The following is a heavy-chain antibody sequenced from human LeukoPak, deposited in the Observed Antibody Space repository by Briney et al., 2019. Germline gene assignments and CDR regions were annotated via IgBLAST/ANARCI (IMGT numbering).Heavy chain of an antibody. D-gene: IGHD1-26*01. V-gene: IGHV3-7*01. CDR2: IKQDGSEK. Sequence: GGSLRLSCAASGFTVSSNYMSWVRQAPGKGLEWVANIKQDGSEKYYVDSVKGRFTISRDNAKNSLYLQMNSLRAEDTAVYYCARNRSGSYYFDFDYWGQGTLVTVSS. CDR1: GFTVSSNY. CDR3: ARNRSGSYYFDFDY. J-gene: IGHJ4*02.